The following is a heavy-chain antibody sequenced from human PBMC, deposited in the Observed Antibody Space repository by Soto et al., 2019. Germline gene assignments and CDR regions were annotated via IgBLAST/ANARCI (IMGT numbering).Heavy chain of an antibody. J-gene: IGHJ4*02. D-gene: IGHD6-13*01. CDR2: ISYDGTYK. CDR3: AKDRGYYSSSWPFN. CDR1: GSSFSSYG. V-gene: IGHV3-30*18. Sequence: QVQLVESGGGVVQPGRSLRLSCAASGSSFSSYGIHWVHQVPGKGLEWVAVISYDGTYKHYADSVKGRFTFSRDNSKNTVYLQMNSLRPEDTAVYYCAKDRGYYSSSWPFNWGQGTLVTVSS.